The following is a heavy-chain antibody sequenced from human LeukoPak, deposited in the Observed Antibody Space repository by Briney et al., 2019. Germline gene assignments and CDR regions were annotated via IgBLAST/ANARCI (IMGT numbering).Heavy chain of an antibody. CDR3: ARDSSSGWYGFYYYGMDV. V-gene: IGHV1-18*01. CDR1: GYTFTSYG. D-gene: IGHD6-19*01. Sequence: ASVKVSCKASGYTFTSYGISWVRQAPGQGLEWMGWISAYNGNTNYTQKLQGRVTMTTDTSTSTAYMELRSLRSDDTAVYYCARDSSSGWYGFYYYGMDVWGQGTTVTVSS. J-gene: IGHJ6*02. CDR2: ISAYNGNT.